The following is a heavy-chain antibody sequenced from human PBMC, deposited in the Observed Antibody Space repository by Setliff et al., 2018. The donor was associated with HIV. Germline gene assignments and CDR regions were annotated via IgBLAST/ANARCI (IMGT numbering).Heavy chain of an antibody. CDR3: ARHTKHINMIYWLDP. V-gene: IGHV4-38-2*01. Sequence: PSETLSLTCAVSGYSISSGYYWGWIRQPPGKGLEWNGTVYYSGSTYYNPSLKSRVTISVDTSKNQFSLKLSSVTAADTAVYYCARHTKHINMIYWLDPWGQGTLVTVSS. CDR2: VYYSGST. J-gene: IGHJ5*02. D-gene: IGHD3-22*01. CDR1: GYSISSGYY.